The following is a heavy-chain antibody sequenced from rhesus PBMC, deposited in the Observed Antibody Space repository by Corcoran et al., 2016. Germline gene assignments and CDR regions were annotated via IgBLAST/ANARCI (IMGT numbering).Heavy chain of an antibody. CDR2: NNRGGRHP. V-gene: IGHV3S25*01. Sequence: EVQLVESGGGLAKPGGSLRLSCAASGFTFSSYWMNWVRQAPGKGRDWVSVNNRGGRHPHYADPVKGRFPISRDNSKNPLSLQMTSLGAEDTAVYYCAKMYSSGWYGLDYWGQGVLVTVSS. CDR1: GFTFSSYW. D-gene: IGHD6-31*01. CDR3: AKMYSSGWYGLDY. J-gene: IGHJ4*01.